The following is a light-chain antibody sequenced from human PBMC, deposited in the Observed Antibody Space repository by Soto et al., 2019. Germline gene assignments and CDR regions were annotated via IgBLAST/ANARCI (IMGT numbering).Light chain of an antibody. CDR3: HQYENLPRYP. CDR2: DAS. Sequence: DIQMTQSPSSLSASVGDRVTITCQASQDISNYLNWYQQKPGKAPKLLIYDASNLETGVPSRFSGSGSGTDFTFTISSLQPEDIATYYCHQYENLPRYPFGQGPKVDIK. J-gene: IGKJ2*01. V-gene: IGKV1-33*01. CDR1: QDISNY.